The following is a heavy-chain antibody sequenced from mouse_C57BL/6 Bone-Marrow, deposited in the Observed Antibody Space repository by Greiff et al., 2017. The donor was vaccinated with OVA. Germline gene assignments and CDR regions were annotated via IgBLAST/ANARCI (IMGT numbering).Heavy chain of an antibody. D-gene: IGHD2-4*01. CDR2: ISDGGSYT. J-gene: IGHJ2*01. Sequence: EVKLMESGGGLVKPGGSLKLSCAASGFTFSSYAMSWVRQTPEKRLEWVATISDGGSYTYYPDNVKGRFTISRDNAKNNLYLQMSHLKSEDTAMYYCARDPTMITSFFDYWGQGTTLTVSS. CDR1: GFTFSSYA. CDR3: ARDPTMITSFFDY. V-gene: IGHV5-4*01.